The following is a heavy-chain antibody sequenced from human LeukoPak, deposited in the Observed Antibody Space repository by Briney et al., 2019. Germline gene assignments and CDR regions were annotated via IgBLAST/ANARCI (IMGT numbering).Heavy chain of an antibody. D-gene: IGHD3-10*01. V-gene: IGHV4-39*07. CDR2: IYYSGST. J-gene: IGHJ6*03. CDR3: ARGGDYYGSGSYLTYYYYYYMDV. CDR1: GGSISSSSYY. Sequence: SETLSLTCSVSGGSISSSSYYWSWIRQPAGKGLEWIGSIYYSGSTYYNPPLKSRVTISVDTSKNQFSLKLSSVTAADTAVYYCARGGDYYGSGSYLTYYYYYYMDVWGKGTTVTVSS.